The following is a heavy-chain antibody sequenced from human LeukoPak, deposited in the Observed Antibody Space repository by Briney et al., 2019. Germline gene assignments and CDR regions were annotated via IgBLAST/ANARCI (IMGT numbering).Heavy chain of an antibody. Sequence: SETLSLICTVSGYSISSGYYWGWIRQPPGKGLEWIGSIYHSGSTYYNPSLKSRVTISVDTSKNQFSLKLSSVTAADTAVYYCARAPDYYDSSGYYGPFDYWGQGTLVTVSS. J-gene: IGHJ4*02. CDR1: GYSISSGYY. V-gene: IGHV4-38-2*02. CDR3: ARAPDYYDSSGYYGPFDY. CDR2: IYHSGST. D-gene: IGHD3-22*01.